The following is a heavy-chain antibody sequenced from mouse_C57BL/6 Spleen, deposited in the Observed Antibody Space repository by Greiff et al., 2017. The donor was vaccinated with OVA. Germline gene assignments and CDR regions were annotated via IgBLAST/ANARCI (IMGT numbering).Heavy chain of an antibody. J-gene: IGHJ4*01. CDR3: ARPAQAPGYAMDY. V-gene: IGHV1-50*01. CDR2: IDPSDSYT. CDR1: GYTFTSYW. Sequence: QVQLQQPGAELVKPGASVKLSCKASGYTFTSYWMQWVKQRPGQGLEWIGEIDPSDSYTNYNQKFKGKATLTVDTSSSTAYMQLSSLTSEDSAVYYCARPAQAPGYAMDYWGQGTSVTVSS. D-gene: IGHD3-2*02.